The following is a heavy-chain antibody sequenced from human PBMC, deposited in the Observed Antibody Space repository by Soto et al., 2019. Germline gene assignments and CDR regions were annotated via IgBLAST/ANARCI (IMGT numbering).Heavy chain of an antibody. CDR1: GFTFSSYS. J-gene: IGHJ3*02. CDR2: ISSSSSYI. D-gene: IGHD1-7*01. Sequence: GGSLRLSCAASGFTFSSYSMNWLRQAPGKGLEWVSSISSSSSYIYYADSVKGRCTISRDNAKKSLYLQMNSLRAEDTAVYYCARDAMHNWHYQATGPGAFDIWGQGTRVPVSS. V-gene: IGHV3-21*01. CDR3: ARDAMHNWHYQATGPGAFDI.